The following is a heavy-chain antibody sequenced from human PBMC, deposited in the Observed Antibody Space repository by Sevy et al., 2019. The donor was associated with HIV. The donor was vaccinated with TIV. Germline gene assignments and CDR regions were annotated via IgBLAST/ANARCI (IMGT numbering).Heavy chain of an antibody. CDR1: GFTFSSYG. D-gene: IGHD5-12*01. CDR3: AREVATWHPGDY. Sequence: GGSLRLSCAASGFTFSSYGMHWVRQAPGKGLEWLAVIWYDGSNKYYADSVKGRFTISRVNSKNTLYLQMNSLRAEDSTVYYCAREVATWHPGDYWGQGTLVTVSS. J-gene: IGHJ4*02. CDR2: IWYDGSNK. V-gene: IGHV3-33*01.